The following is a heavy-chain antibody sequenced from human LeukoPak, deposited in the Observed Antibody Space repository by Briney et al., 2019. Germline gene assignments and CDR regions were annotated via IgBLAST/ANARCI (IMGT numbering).Heavy chain of an antibody. Sequence: GGSLRLSCAASGFTFSSYTMNWVRQAPGKGLEWVSGINWNGGSTGYADSVKGRFTISRDNAKNSLYLQMNSLRAEDTALYHCARGLDEQWLGNDYWGQGTLVTVSS. CDR1: GFTFSSYT. J-gene: IGHJ4*02. V-gene: IGHV3-20*01. CDR3: ARGLDEQWLGNDY. CDR2: INWNGGST. D-gene: IGHD6-19*01.